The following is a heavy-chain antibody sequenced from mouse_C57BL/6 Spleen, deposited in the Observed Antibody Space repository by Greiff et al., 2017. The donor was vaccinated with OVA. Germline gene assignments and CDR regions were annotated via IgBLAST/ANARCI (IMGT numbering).Heavy chain of an antibody. CDR1: GYAFSSYW. D-gene: IGHD3-3*01. CDR3: ARGTAPRGIDY. V-gene: IGHV1-80*01. Sequence: QVQLQQSGAELVKPGASVKISCKASGYAFSSYWMNWVKQRPGQGLEWIGQIYPGDGDTNYNGKFKGKATLTADKSSSTAYLQLSSLTSEDSAFYFSARGTAPRGIDYWGQGTTLTVSS. J-gene: IGHJ2*01. CDR2: IYPGDGDT.